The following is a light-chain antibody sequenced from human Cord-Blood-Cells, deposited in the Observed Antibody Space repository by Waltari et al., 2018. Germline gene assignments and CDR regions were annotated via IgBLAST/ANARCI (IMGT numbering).Light chain of an antibody. CDR1: SSNIGAGYD. CDR3: QSYDSSLSGSYV. J-gene: IGLJ1*01. Sequence: QSVLTQPPSVSGAPGQRVTISCTWSSSNIGAGYDVHRYPQLPGTAPKLLIYGNGNRPSGVPDRFSGSKSGTSASLAITGLQAEDEADYYCQSYDSSLSGSYVFGTGTKVTVL. V-gene: IGLV1-40*01. CDR2: GNG.